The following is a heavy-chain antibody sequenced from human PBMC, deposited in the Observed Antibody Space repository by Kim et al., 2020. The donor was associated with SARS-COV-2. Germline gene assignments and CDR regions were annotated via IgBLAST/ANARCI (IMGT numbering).Heavy chain of an antibody. V-gene: IGHV3-33*01. Sequence: GGSLRLSCAASGFVFSSYGMHWVRQAPGKGLEWVAVIWYDGSGKYYSDSVKGRFTISRDNSKNTLFLQMNSPRAEDTAVYYCAREDYGGNPDYFYGMDVWGQGTTVTVSS. CDR3: AREDYGGNPDYFYGMDV. J-gene: IGHJ6*02. D-gene: IGHD4-17*01. CDR1: GFVFSSYG. CDR2: IWYDGSGK.